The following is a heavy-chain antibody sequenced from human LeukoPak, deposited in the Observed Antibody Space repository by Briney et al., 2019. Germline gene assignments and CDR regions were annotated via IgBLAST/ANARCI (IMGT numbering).Heavy chain of an antibody. V-gene: IGHV1-69*13. CDR3: ARDRPPLENGMDV. CDR2: IIPIFGTA. J-gene: IGHJ6*02. CDR1: GGTFSSHT. Sequence: GASVKVSCKASGGTFSSHTISWVRQAPGQGLEWMGGIIPIFGTANYAQKFQGRVTITADESTSTAYMELSSLRSEDTAVYYCARDRPPLENGMDVWGQGTTVTVSS.